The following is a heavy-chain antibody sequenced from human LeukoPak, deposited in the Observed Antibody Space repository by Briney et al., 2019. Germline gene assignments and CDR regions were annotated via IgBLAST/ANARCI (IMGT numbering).Heavy chain of an antibody. D-gene: IGHD6-19*01. V-gene: IGHV3-23*01. CDR2: ISGSGDST. J-gene: IGHJ4*02. CDR1: GFTFRSYA. CDR3: AKVRIGAVAGTLFDY. Sequence: PGGSLRLSCEASGFTFRSYAMSWVRQAPGKGLERVSGISGSGDSTYYADSVKGRFTVSRDNSKNTLYLQMNSLRAEDTAVYYCAKVRIGAVAGTLFDYWGQGTLVTVSS.